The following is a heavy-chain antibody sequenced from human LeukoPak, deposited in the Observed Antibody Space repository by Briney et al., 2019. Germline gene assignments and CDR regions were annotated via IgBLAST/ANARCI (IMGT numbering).Heavy chain of an antibody. D-gene: IGHD6-19*01. V-gene: IGHV4-4*02. CDR2: IYHRGTT. Sequence: PSETLSLTCAVSGGSISSDIWWSWVRQPPGKGLEWIGEIYHRGTTNYNPSLKSQVTISADKSKNQFSLKLSSVTAADTAMYYCAAQSGWYQDYWGQGSLVTVSS. CDR1: GGSISSDIW. CDR3: AAQSGWYQDY. J-gene: IGHJ4*02.